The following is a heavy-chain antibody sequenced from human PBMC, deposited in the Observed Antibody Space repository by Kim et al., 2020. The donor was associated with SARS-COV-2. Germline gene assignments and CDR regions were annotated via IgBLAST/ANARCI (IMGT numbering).Heavy chain of an antibody. Sequence: GGSLRLSCAASGFTFSSYAMSWVRQAPGKGLEWVSAISGSGGSTYYADSVKGRFTISRDNSKNTLYLQMNSLRAEDTAVYYCAKDLYEEVVGATLDYWGQGTLVTVSS. CDR3: AKDLYEEVVGATLDY. CDR2: ISGSGGST. J-gene: IGHJ4*02. V-gene: IGHV3-23*01. D-gene: IGHD1-26*01. CDR1: GFTFSSYA.